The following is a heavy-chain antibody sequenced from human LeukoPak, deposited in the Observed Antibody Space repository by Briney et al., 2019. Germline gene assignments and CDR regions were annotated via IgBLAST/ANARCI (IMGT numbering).Heavy chain of an antibody. J-gene: IGHJ4*02. CDR2: INTNTGNP. Sequence: ASVKVSCKASGYTFTSYAMNWVRQAPGQGLEWMGWINTNTGNPTYAQGFTGRFVFSLDTSVSTAYLQISSLKAEDTAVYYCARGMLQLWLNYFDYWGQGTLVTVSS. D-gene: IGHD5-18*01. CDR1: GYTFTSYA. CDR3: ARGMLQLWLNYFDY. V-gene: IGHV7-4-1*02.